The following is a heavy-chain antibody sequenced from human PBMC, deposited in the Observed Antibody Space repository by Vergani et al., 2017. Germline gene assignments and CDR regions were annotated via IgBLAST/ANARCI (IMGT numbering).Heavy chain of an antibody. V-gene: IGHV5-51*01. CDR1: GYSFTSYW. CDR2: IYPGDSDT. D-gene: IGHD3-9*01. CDR3: ARSYYDILTGYGAEFDY. J-gene: IGHJ4*02. Sequence: EVQLVQSGAEVKKPGESLKISCTGSGYSFTSYWIGWVRPMPGKGLEWMGIIYPGDSDTRYSPSFQGQVTISADKSISTAYLQWSSLKASDTAMYYCARSYYDILTGYGAEFDYWGQGTLVTVSS.